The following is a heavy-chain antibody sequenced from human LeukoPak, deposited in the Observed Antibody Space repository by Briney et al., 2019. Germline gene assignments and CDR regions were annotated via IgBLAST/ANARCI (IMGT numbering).Heavy chain of an antibody. CDR3: ARVPHVYDPYAFDI. J-gene: IGHJ3*02. D-gene: IGHD1-14*01. CDR2: IYPGDSDT. V-gene: IGHV5-51*01. Sequence: GEPLKISCKGSGNSFTSYWIGWVRQMPGKGLEWMGIIYPGDSDTRYSPSFQGQVTISADKSISTAYLQWSSLKASDTAMYYCARVPHVYDPYAFDIWGQGTMVTVSS. CDR1: GNSFTSYW.